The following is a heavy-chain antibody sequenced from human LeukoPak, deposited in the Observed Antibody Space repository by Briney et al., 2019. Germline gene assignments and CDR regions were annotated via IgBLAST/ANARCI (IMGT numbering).Heavy chain of an antibody. J-gene: IGHJ4*02. Sequence: SETLSLTCAVYGGSFSGYYWSWIRQPPGKGLEWIGEINHSGSTNYNPSLKSRVTISVDTSKNQFSLKLSSVTAADTAVYYCARGERGYSYGFIGYYFDYWGQGTLVTVSS. D-gene: IGHD5-18*01. CDR1: GGSFSGYY. CDR2: INHSGST. V-gene: IGHV4-34*01. CDR3: ARGERGYSYGFIGYYFDY.